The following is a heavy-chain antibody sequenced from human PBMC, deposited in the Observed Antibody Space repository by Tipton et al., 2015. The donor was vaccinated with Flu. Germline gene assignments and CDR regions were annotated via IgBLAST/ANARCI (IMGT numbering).Heavy chain of an antibody. D-gene: IGHD3-10*01. CDR1: GFTFSTYW. CDR3: GRDRGAPGY. Sequence: SLRLSCAASGFTFSTYWMGWVRQAPGKGLEWVALISDDGRRKYYADSVKGRFTISRDNFKNTLYMEMNGLTSEDSALYYCGRDRGAPGYWGQGALVTVAS. V-gene: IGHV3-30*03. CDR2: ISDDGRRK. J-gene: IGHJ4*02.